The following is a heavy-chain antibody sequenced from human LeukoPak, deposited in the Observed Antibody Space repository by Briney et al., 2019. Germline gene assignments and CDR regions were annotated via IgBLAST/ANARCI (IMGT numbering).Heavy chain of an antibody. D-gene: IGHD3-22*01. Sequence: PSETLSLTCTVSGGSISSSSYYWGWIRQPPGKGLEWIGSIYYSGSTYYNPSLKSRVTISVDTSKNQFSLKLSSVTAADTAVYYCASWYYYDSSGYSLGAFDIWGRGTMVTVSS. CDR3: ASWYYYDSSGYSLGAFDI. J-gene: IGHJ3*02. CDR1: GGSISSSSYY. CDR2: IYYSGST. V-gene: IGHV4-39*01.